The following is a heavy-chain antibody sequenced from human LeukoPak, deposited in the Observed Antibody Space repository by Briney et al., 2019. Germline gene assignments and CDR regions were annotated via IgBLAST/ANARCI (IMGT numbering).Heavy chain of an antibody. Sequence: GGSLRLSYAASGFTFSSYSMNWVRQAPGKGLEWVSYISSSSSTIYYADSVKGRFTISRDNAKNSLYLQMNSLRAGDTAVYYCARVVVVPAAIFSDYWGQGTLVTVSS. V-gene: IGHV3-48*01. CDR1: GFTFSSYS. J-gene: IGHJ4*02. CDR2: ISSSSSTI. CDR3: ARVVVVPAAIFSDY. D-gene: IGHD2-2*01.